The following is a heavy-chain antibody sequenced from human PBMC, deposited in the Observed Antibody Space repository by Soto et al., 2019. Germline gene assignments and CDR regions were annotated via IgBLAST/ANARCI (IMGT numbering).Heavy chain of an antibody. V-gene: IGHV1-69*12. Sequence: QVQLVQSGAEVKKPGSSVKVSCKASGGTFSSYAISWVRQAPGQGLEWMGGIIPIFGTANYAQKFQGRVTITADESTSTDYMELSSLRSEDTAVYYCARGGAVVGYYYYGMDGWGQGTTVTVSS. CDR1: GGTFSSYA. CDR3: ARGGAVVGYYYYGMDG. J-gene: IGHJ6*02. D-gene: IGHD3-16*01. CDR2: IIPIFGTA.